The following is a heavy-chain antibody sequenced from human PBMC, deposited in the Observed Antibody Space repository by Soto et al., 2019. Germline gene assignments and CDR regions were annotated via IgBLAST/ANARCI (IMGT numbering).Heavy chain of an antibody. CDR1: GYTFTSYG. V-gene: IGHV1-18*04. CDR3: AREILSPDFYFHGMDV. CDR2: ISGKKGNT. Sequence: QGQLVQSGAEVKKPGASVKVSCKASGYTFTSYGISWVRQAPGQGLEWMGWISGKKGNTKYAQKFQGRVTMTTDTSTSTAYMELRSLRSDDTAVYYCAREILSPDFYFHGMDVWGLGTTVTVSS. J-gene: IGHJ6*02. D-gene: IGHD2-15*01.